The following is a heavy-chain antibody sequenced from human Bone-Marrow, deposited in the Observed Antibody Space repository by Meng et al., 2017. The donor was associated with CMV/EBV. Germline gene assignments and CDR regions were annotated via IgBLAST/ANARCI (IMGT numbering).Heavy chain of an antibody. D-gene: IGHD6-13*01. J-gene: IGHJ5*02. CDR1: GLTFSDYY. CDR2: ISSSGSTI. V-gene: IGHV3-11*01. CDR3: ASPSSSFTDP. Sequence: LSCAAYGLTFSDYYMSWIRQAQGKGLEWVSYISSSGSTIYYADSVKGRFTISRDNAKNSLYLQMNSLRAEDTAVYYCASPSSSFTDPWGQGTLVTVSS.